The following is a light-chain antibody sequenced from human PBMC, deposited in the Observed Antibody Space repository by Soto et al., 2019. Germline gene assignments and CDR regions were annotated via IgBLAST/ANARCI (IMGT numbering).Light chain of an antibody. J-gene: IGKJ2*01. CDR1: KSVSSN. CDR2: GAS. V-gene: IGKV3-15*01. CDR3: QQYNNWPPYT. Sequence: EIVMTQSPATLSVSPAERATLSCRASKSVSSNLAWYKQKPGQAPRLLIYGASTRATGIPARFSGSGSGTEFTITISSLQSEDLALYYCQQYNNWPPYTFGQGTKLVSK.